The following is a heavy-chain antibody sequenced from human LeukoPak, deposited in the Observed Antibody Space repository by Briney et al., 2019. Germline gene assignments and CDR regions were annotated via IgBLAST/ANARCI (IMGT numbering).Heavy chain of an antibody. J-gene: IGHJ1*01. Sequence: PSETLSLTCTVSGGSVSSGSYYWSWIRQPPGKGLEWIGDIYYSGSTNYNPSLKSRVTISVDTSKNQFSLKLSSVTAADTAVYYCARDGYYYDSSGYYYDTSAEYFQHWARAPWSPSPQ. CDR1: GGSVSSGSYY. CDR3: ARDGYYYDSSGYYYDTSAEYFQH. V-gene: IGHV4-61*01. D-gene: IGHD3-22*01. CDR2: IYYSGST.